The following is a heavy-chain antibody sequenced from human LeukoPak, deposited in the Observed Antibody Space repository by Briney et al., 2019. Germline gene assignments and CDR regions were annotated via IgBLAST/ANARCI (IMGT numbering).Heavy chain of an antibody. D-gene: IGHD6-19*01. J-gene: IGHJ4*02. CDR3: ARGMTTQWLTLDY. CDR2: ISYDGSNK. V-gene: IGHV3-30*04. CDR1: GFTFSSYA. Sequence: PGGSLRLSCAASGFTFSSYAMHWVRQAPGKGLEWVAVISYDGSNKYYADSVKGRFTISRDNSKNTLYLQMNSLRTEDTALYYCARGMTTQWLTLDYWGQGTLVTVSS.